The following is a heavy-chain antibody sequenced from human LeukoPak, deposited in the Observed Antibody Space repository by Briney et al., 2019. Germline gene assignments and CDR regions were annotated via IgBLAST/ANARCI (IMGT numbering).Heavy chain of an antibody. D-gene: IGHD5-24*01. V-gene: IGHV1-69*01. CDR1: GRIFSSFV. CDR2: IITAYGAA. CDR3: ARDPTTIPVSPI. Sequence: SVKVSFKASGRIFSSFVISWVRQAPGQGLEWMGGIITAYGAANYAQGFQGRVNITADASTSTVYMYLSKLASEDTAIYYCARDPTTIPVSPIWGQGTMIIVSS. J-gene: IGHJ3*02.